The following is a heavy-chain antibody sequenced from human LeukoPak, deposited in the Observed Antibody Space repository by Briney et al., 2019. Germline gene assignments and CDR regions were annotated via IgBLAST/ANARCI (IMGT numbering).Heavy chain of an antibody. J-gene: IGHJ6*03. CDR3: TRNHWPEAENYYYYMDV. V-gene: IGHV3-49*04. D-gene: IGHD1-14*01. Sequence: PGGSLRLSCAASGFTFSSYWVHWVRQAPGKGLEWVGFIRSKAYGGTTEYAASVKGRFTISRDDSKSIAYLQMNSLKTEDTAVYYCTRNHWPEAENYYYYMDVWGKGTTVTVSS. CDR1: GFTFSSYW. CDR2: IRSKAYGGTT.